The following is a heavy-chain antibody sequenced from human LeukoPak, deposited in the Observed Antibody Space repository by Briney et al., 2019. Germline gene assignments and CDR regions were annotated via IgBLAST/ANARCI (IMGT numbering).Heavy chain of an antibody. J-gene: IGHJ1*01. Sequence: GGSLRLSCAASGFTFSSYSMNWVRQAPGKWLEWVSSISSSSSYIYYADSVKAPVTISRDHAKTSLYLQMNSLRAEDTAVYYWARAAAAALQHWGQGTLVTVSS. CDR2: ISSSSSYI. V-gene: IGHV3-21*01. CDR1: GFTFSSYS. D-gene: IGHD6-13*01. CDR3: ARAAAAALQH.